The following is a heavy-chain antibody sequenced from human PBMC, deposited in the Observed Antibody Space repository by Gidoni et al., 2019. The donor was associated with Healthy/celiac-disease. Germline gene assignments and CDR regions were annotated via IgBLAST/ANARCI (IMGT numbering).Heavy chain of an antibody. CDR1: GYTFTSYY. V-gene: IGHV1-46*01. CDR3: ARDQWIQGGFDY. J-gene: IGHJ4*02. Sequence: QVQLVQSGAEVKKPGASVKVSCKASGYTFTSYYMHWVRQAPGQGLEWIGIINPSGGSTSYAQKFQDRVTMTRDTSTSTVYMELSSLRSEDTAVYYCARDQWIQGGFDYWGQGALVTVSS. D-gene: IGHD5-18*01. CDR2: INPSGGST.